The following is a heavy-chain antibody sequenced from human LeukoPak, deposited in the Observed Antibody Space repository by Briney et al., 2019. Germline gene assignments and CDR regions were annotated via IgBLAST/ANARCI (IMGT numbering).Heavy chain of an antibody. V-gene: IGHV3-53*01. Sequence: GGSLRLSCVASGFTFSSYSMNWVHQAPGKGLEWVSVIYSSGSTYYAGSVKGRFTISRDNAKNTVYLQMNNLRAEDTALYYCASHDYSDYGDVDYWGQGTLVTVSS. J-gene: IGHJ4*02. CDR1: GFTFSSYS. CDR2: IYSSGST. D-gene: IGHD4-11*01. CDR3: ASHDYSDYGDVDY.